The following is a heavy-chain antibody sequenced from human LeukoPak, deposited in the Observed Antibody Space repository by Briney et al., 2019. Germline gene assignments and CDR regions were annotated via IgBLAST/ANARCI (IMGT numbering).Heavy chain of an antibody. CDR1: GSTLRSYA. CDR2: ISYDGTEN. D-gene: IGHD6-19*01. J-gene: IGHJ4*02. Sequence: QPGSSLRLSCGVSGSTLRSYAIQWVRQARDKGLEWVAIISYDGTENYYSDTVKGRFTISRDNAKNSLCLQMNSLRAEDTAVYYCARDGVAVTGTIADFWGQGTLVTVSS. V-gene: IGHV3-30-3*01. CDR3: ARDGVAVTGTIADF.